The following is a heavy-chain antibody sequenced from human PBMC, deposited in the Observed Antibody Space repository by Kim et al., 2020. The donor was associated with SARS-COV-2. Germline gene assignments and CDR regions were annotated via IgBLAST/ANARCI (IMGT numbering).Heavy chain of an antibody. V-gene: IGHV1-69*01. Sequence: QKFRGRVTITADESTSTAYMELSSLRSEDTAVYYCARVVTPYYYYYYMDVWGKGTTVTVSS. D-gene: IGHD2-15*01. CDR3: ARVVTPYYYYYYMDV. J-gene: IGHJ6*03.